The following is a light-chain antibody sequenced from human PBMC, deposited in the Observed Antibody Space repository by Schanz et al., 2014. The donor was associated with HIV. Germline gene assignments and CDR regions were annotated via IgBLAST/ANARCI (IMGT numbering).Light chain of an antibody. J-gene: IGLJ1*01. CDR3: SSLSTSGAPL. Sequence: QSALTQPPSASGSPGQSVTISCTGTTSDIGNHDFVSWYQQHPGKAPKLMIYDVTKRPSGVPARFSGSKSGNTASLTVSGLQADDEADYYCSSLSTSGAPLFGTGTKLTV. CDR2: DVT. CDR1: TSDIGNHDF. V-gene: IGLV2-8*01.